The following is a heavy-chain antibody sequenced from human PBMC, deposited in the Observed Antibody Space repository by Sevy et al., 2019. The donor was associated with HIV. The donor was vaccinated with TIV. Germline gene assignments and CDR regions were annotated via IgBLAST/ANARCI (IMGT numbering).Heavy chain of an antibody. V-gene: IGHV3-23*01. J-gene: IGHJ4*02. Sequence: GGSLRLSCVASGFTFSSYAMSWVRQAPGRGLEWVAIISGCGSSTYYADSVKGRFTISRDNSKNTLFLQMNSLRVDDTAIYYCAKADIVVVTFLGDKWGQGTLVTVSS. CDR2: ISGCGSST. D-gene: IGHD2-21*02. CDR1: GFTFSSYA. CDR3: AKADIVVVTFLGDK.